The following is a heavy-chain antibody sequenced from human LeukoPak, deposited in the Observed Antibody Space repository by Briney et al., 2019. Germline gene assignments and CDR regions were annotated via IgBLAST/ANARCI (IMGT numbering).Heavy chain of an antibody. CDR1: GYTFTGYY. CDR2: INPNSGGT. D-gene: IGHD3-16*02. V-gene: IGHV1-2*06. Sequence: ASVKVSCKASGYTFTGYYMHWVRQAPGQGLEWMGRINPNSGGTNYAQKFQGRDTMTRDTSISTAYMELSRLRSDDTAVYYCARDLYPGYYYYYMDVWGKGTTVTVSS. CDR3: ARDLYPGYYYYYMDV. J-gene: IGHJ6*03.